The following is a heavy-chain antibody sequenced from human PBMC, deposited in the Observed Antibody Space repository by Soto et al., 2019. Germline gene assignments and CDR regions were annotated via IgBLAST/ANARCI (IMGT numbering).Heavy chain of an antibody. D-gene: IGHD4-17*01. Sequence: EVQLLESGGGLVQAGGSLRLSCAASGFTFSRDGMSWVRQAPGKGLEWVSLITDNGGSTYYADSVKGRFTISRDNTKNTLFLQMNSLRAEDTAVYYCANDRATTTAFDSWGQGALVTVSS. CDR2: ITDNGGST. J-gene: IGHJ4*02. CDR3: ANDRATTTAFDS. V-gene: IGHV3-23*01. CDR1: GFTFSRDG.